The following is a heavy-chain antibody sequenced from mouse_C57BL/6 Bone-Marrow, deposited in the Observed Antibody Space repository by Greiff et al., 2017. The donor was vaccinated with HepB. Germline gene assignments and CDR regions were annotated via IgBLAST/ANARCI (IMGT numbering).Heavy chain of an antibody. CDR2: IYPSDSET. CDR1: GYTFTSYW. J-gene: IGHJ4*01. V-gene: IGHV1-61*01. D-gene: IGHD1-1*01. CDR3: ANLLPQEDAMDY. Sequence: QVQLQQSGAELVRPGSSVKLSCKASGYTFTSYWMDWVKQRPGQGLEWIGNIYPSDSETHYNQKFKDKATLTVDKSSSTAYMQLSSLTSEDSAVYYCANLLPQEDAMDYWGQGTSVTVSS.